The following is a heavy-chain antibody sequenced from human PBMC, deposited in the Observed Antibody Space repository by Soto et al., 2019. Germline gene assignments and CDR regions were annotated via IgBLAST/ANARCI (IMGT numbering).Heavy chain of an antibody. Sequence: EVQLVESGGGLVQPCRSLRLSCAASGFTFDDYAMHWVRQAPGKGLEWVSGISWNSGSIGYADSVKGRFTISRDNAKNSLYLQMNSLRAEDTALYYCAKAPMVRGVIHLFDYWGQGTLVTVSS. CDR3: AKAPMVRGVIHLFDY. CDR1: GFTFDDYA. CDR2: ISWNSGSI. D-gene: IGHD3-10*01. V-gene: IGHV3-9*01. J-gene: IGHJ4*02.